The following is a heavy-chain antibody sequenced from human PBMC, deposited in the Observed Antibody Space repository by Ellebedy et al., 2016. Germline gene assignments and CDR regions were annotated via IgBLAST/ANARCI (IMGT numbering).Heavy chain of an antibody. J-gene: IGHJ3*02. D-gene: IGHD3-22*01. CDR1: GFKFSTYT. V-gene: IGHV3-23*01. CDR3: ARDYYHPYDSSGYGAHAFDI. Sequence: GESLKISCTASGFKFSTYTMNWVRQAPGRGLEWVSGVLGGGDKTYYADSVKGRFTISRDNSKNTLYLQMNSLRAEDTAVYYCARDYYHPYDSSGYGAHAFDIWGQGTMVTVSS. CDR2: VLGGGDKT.